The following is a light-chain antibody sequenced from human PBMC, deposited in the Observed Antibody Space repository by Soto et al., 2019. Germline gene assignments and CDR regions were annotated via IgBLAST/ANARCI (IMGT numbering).Light chain of an antibody. CDR1: SSNIGAGYD. CDR3: QSYDSSLSVYV. CDR2: GNS. Sequence: QSVLTPPPPVSGARGQRVTISCTGSSSNIGAGYDVHWYQQLPGTAPKLLIYGNSNRPSGVPDRFSGSKSGTSASLAITGLQAEDEADYYCQSYDSSLSVYVCVTGTKVTVL. V-gene: IGLV1-40*01. J-gene: IGLJ1*01.